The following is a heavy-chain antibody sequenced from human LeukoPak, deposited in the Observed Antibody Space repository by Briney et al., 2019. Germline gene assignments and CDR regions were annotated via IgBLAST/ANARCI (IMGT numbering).Heavy chain of an antibody. D-gene: IGHD1-14*01. V-gene: IGHV4-39*01. Sequence: SETLSLTCTVSGGSISSYYWSWIRQPPGKGLEWIGSIYYSGSTYYNPSLKSRVTISVDTSKNQFSLKLSSVTAADTAVYYCARGGSSANRINWFDPWGQGTLVTVSS. CDR3: ARGGSSANRINWFDP. J-gene: IGHJ5*02. CDR2: IYYSGST. CDR1: GGSISSYY.